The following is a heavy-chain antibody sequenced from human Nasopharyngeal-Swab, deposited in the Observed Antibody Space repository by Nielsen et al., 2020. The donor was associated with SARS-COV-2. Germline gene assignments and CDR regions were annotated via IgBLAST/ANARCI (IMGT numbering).Heavy chain of an antibody. CDR1: GFIINYA. CDR3: AKNPYSSSFYWFDP. V-gene: IGHV3-23*01. D-gene: IGHD6-13*01. Sequence: GESLKISCAASGFIINYAMSWVRQAPWKGLEWVSGISVNGGATYYADSVKGRFTISIDNSKNTLSLQMNSLRADDTAVYYCAKNPYSSSFYWFDPWGQGTLVTVSS. CDR2: ISVNGGAT. J-gene: IGHJ5*02.